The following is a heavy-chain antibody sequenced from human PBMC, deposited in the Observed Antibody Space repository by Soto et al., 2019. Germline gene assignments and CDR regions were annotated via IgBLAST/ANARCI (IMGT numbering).Heavy chain of an antibody. CDR1: GFTFSSYA. CDR2: ISGSGGST. CDR3: AKVRAVIGWFDP. V-gene: IGHV3-23*01. Sequence: EVQLLESGGGLVQPGGSLRLSCAASGFTFSSYAMSWVRQAPGKGLEWVSAISGSGGSTYYADSVKGRFTLSRDNSKNRLYLQMNSLRAEDTAVYFCAKVRAVIGWFDPWGQGNLVTVSS. J-gene: IGHJ5*02. D-gene: IGHD3-10*01.